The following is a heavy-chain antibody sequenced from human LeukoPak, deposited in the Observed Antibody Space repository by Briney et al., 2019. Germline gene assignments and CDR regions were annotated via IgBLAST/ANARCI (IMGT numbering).Heavy chain of an antibody. CDR1: GSTFTSYG. CDR3: ARGRFGVVIIHKDYFDY. CDR2: ISSYNGNT. Sequence: ASVKVSSKASGSTFTSYGISWVRQAPGQGLAWMGWISSYNGNTSYAQKLQGRVTMTTDTSTSTAYMELRSLRSDDTAVYYCARGRFGVVIIHKDYFDYWGQGTLVTVSS. V-gene: IGHV1-18*01. D-gene: IGHD3-3*01. J-gene: IGHJ4*02.